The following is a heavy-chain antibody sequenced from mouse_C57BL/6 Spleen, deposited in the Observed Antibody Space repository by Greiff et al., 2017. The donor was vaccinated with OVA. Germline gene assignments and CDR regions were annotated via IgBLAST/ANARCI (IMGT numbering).Heavy chain of an antibody. J-gene: IGHJ4*01. Sequence: VQLQESGPGLVQPSQSLSITCTVSGFSLTSSGVHWVRQSPGTGLEWLGVIWRGGRTDYNAAFMSRLSITKDNSKSQVFFKKNSLQAEDTDIYYSDKKKEGSSYEAMDYWGQGTSVTVSS. CDR2: IWRGGRT. V-gene: IGHV2-5*01. D-gene: IGHD1-1*01. CDR3: DKKKEGSSYEAMDY. CDR1: GFSLTSSG.